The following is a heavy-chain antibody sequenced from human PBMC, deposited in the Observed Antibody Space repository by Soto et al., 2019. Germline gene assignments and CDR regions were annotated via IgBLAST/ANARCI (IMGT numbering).Heavy chain of an antibody. CDR2: ISGSGGST. CDR3: VKGRYSSSSVVFDWFDP. D-gene: IGHD6-6*01. J-gene: IGHJ5*02. CDR1: GFTFSSYA. Sequence: PGGSLRLSCAASGFTFSSYAMSWVRQAPGKGLEWVSAISGSGGSTYYADSVKGRFTISRDNSKNTLYLQMNSLRAEDTAVYYCVKGRYSSSSVVFDWFDPWGQGTLVTVSS. V-gene: IGHV3-23*01.